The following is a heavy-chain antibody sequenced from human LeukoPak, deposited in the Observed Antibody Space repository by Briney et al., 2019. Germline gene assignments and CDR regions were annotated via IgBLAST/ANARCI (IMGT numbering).Heavy chain of an antibody. V-gene: IGHV3-30*18. CDR3: ANFPWYSGSSIDY. CDR1: GFTFSSYG. J-gene: IGHJ4*02. D-gene: IGHD1-26*01. CDR2: ISYDGSNK. Sequence: PGGSLRLSCAASGFTFSSYGMHWVRQAPGKGLEWVAVISYDGSNKYYADSVKGRFTISRDNSKNTLYLQMNSPRAEDTAVYYCANFPWYSGSSIDYWGQGTLVTVSS.